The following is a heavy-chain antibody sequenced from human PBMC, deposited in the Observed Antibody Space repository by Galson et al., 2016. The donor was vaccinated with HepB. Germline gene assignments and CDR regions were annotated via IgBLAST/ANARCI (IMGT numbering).Heavy chain of an antibody. D-gene: IGHD3-22*01. CDR3: ARADYYVSSGYFGAFDI. V-gene: IGHV1-18*01. Sequence: SVKVSCKASGYTFTTYGITWVRQAPGQGLEWMGRISAYNGNTNYAQKLQGRVTMTTDTSTSTAYMELRSLRSDDTAVYFCARADYYVSSGYFGAFDIWGQGEMVTDSS. J-gene: IGHJ3*02. CDR1: GYTFTTYG. CDR2: ISAYNGNT.